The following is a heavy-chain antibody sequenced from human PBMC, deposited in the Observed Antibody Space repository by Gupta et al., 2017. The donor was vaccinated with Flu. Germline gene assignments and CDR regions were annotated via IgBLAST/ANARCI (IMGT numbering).Heavy chain of an antibody. D-gene: IGHD2-21*01. CDR3: ARARLVSRLGLYYGMDV. Sequence: EVQLVESGGGLVKPGGSLRLSCAASGFTFSSYSMNWVRQAPGKGLEWVSSISSSSSYIYYADSVKGRFTISRDNAKNSLYLQMNSLRAEDTAVYYCARARLVSRLGLYYGMDVWGQGTTVTVSS. CDR1: GFTFSSYS. J-gene: IGHJ6*02. CDR2: ISSSSSYI. V-gene: IGHV3-21*01.